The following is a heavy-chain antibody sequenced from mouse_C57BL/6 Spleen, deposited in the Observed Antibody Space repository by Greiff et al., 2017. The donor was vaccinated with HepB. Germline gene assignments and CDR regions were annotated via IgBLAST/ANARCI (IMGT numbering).Heavy chain of an antibody. CDR1: GFTFSSYA. D-gene: IGHD1-1*01. V-gene: IGHV5-4*03. Sequence: EVKVVESGGGLVKPGGSLKLSCAASGFTFSSYAMSWVRQTPEKRLEWVATISDGGSYTYYPDNVKGRFTISRDNAKNNLYLQMSHLKSEDTAMYYCARALRYLFDYWGQGTTLTVSS. CDR2: ISDGGSYT. CDR3: ARALRYLFDY. J-gene: IGHJ2*01.